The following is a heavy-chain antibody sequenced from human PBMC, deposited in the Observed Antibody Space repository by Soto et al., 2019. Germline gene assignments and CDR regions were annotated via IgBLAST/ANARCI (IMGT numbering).Heavy chain of an antibody. D-gene: IGHD3-10*01. CDR1: GFACSAAG. CDR2: IKSRGGGGTI. CDR3: AADVPTYSGEFDY. Sequence: EVQVVEAGGGLVEPGGSLRVSGAASGFACSAAGMSWVRQAPGKGLEWVGRIKSRGGGGTIDYAAPVKGRFTISREDSKNTVYLQMNSLKIKHTGVYYWAADVPTYSGEFDYWGQGALVTVSS. V-gene: IGHV3-15*01. J-gene: IGHJ4*02.